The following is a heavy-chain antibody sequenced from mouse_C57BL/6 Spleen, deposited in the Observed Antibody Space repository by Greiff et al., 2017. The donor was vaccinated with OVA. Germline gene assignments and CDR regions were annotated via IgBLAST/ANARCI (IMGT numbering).Heavy chain of an antibody. V-gene: IGHV1-19*01. J-gene: IGHJ4*01. CDR1: GYTFTDYY. D-gene: IGHD3-3*01. CDR2: INPYNGGP. CDR3: AREGTADYAMDY. Sequence: VQLQQSGPVLVKPGASVKMSCKASGYTFTDYYMNWVKQSHGKSLEWIGVINPYNGGPSYNQKFKGKATLTVDKSSSTAYMELNSLTSEDSAVYNCAREGTADYAMDYWGQGTSVTVSS.